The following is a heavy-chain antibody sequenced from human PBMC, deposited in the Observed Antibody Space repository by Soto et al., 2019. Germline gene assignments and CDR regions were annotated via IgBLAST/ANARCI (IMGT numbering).Heavy chain of an antibody. D-gene: IGHD6-6*01. CDR2: ISYDGSNK. Sequence: GGSLRLSCAASGFTFSSYGMHWVRQAPGKGLAWGAVISYDGSNKYYADSVKGRFTISRDNSKNTLYLQMNSLRAEDTAIYYCAKLIAPRLNFDYWGQGTLVTVSS. CDR3: AKLIAPRLNFDY. CDR1: GFTFSSYG. J-gene: IGHJ4*02. V-gene: IGHV3-30*18.